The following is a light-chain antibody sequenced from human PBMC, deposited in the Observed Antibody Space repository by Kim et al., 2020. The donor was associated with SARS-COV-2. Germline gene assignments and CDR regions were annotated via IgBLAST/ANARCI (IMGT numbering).Light chain of an antibody. V-gene: IGLV2-18*02. J-gene: IGLJ3*02. CDR3: NSYISNNTWV. CDR1: TSDIGNYNR. CDR2: EVN. Sequence: QSALTQPPSVSGSPGESVTISCTGSTSDIGNYNRVSWYQQPPGAAPKLMIYEVNNRPSGVPDRFSGSKSGNTASLTISGLQTEDEADYYCNSYISNNTWVFGGGTKVTVL.